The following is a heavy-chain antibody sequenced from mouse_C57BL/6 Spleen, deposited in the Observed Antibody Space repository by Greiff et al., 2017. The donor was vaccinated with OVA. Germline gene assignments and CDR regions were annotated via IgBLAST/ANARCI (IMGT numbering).Heavy chain of an antibody. Sequence: VQLQQSGAELVKPGASVKISCKASGYAFSSYWMNWVKQRPGKGLEWIGQIYPGDGDTNYNGKFKGKATLTADKSSSTAYMQLSSLTSEDSAVYFCARWDTTVEDYAMDYWGQGTSVTVSS. CDR3: ARWDTTVEDYAMDY. CDR2: IYPGDGDT. D-gene: IGHD1-1*01. V-gene: IGHV1-80*01. J-gene: IGHJ4*01. CDR1: GYAFSSYW.